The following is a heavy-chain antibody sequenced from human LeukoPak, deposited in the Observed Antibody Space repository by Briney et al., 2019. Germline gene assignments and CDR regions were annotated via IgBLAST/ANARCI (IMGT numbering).Heavy chain of an antibody. V-gene: IGHV4-39*01. J-gene: IGHJ1*01. CDR1: GDSVSRSVSC. Sequence: LETLSLTCSVSGDSVSRSVSCWDWIRQPPGKGLEWIGTIYYSGRTYYSPSLTSRVTMSVDPSNNQFSLNLRSVTGADTALYYCARRRYYDGSGYLEWGQGTLLSVSS. D-gene: IGHD3-22*01. CDR2: IYYSGRT. CDR3: ARRRYYDGSGYLE.